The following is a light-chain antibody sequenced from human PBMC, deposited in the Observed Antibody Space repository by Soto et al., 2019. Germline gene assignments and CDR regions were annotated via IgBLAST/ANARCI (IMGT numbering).Light chain of an antibody. Sequence: EIVLTQSPATLSLSPGESATLSCRASQSVGTYLAWYQQKPGQTPRLVIYTASNRATGIPARFSGSGSGTDFTLTISSLEPDDFAVYYCQQRSDWRYTFGQGTKLDIK. CDR2: TAS. CDR1: QSVGTY. V-gene: IGKV3-11*01. CDR3: QQRSDWRYT. J-gene: IGKJ2*01.